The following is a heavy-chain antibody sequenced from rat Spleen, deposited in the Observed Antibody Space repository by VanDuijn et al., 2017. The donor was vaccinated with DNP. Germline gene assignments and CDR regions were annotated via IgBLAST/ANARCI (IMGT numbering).Heavy chain of an antibody. J-gene: IGHJ1*01. Sequence: EVQLVESGGGLVQPGRSMKLSCAASGFTFSDYGMAWVLQAPTKGLEWVASITASGGSTSYRDSVKGRFTVSRDNAKSTLYLQMNSLRSEDTATYFCARGSGTYYWYFDFWGPGTMVTVSS. D-gene: IGHD5-1*01. CDR2: ITASGGST. CDR1: GFTFSDYG. CDR3: ARGSGTYYWYFDF. V-gene: IGHV5-46*01.